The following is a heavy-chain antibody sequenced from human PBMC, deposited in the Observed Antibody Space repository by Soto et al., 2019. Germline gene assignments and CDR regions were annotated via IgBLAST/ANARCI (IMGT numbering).Heavy chain of an antibody. J-gene: IGHJ6*02. V-gene: IGHV3-30-3*01. CDR2: ISYDGSNK. D-gene: IGHD2-8*01. Sequence: PGGSLRLSCAASGFTFSSYAMHWVRQAPGKGLEWVAVISYDGSNKYYADSVKGRFTISRDNSKNTLYLQMNSLRAEDTAVYYCASDRWGPKYCTNGVCYFTSRGMDVWGQGTTVTVS. CDR3: ASDRWGPKYCTNGVCYFTSRGMDV. CDR1: GFTFSSYA.